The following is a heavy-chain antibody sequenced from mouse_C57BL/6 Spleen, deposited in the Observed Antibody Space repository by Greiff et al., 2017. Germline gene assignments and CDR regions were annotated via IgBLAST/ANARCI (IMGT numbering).Heavy chain of an antibody. CDR2: IDPSDSYT. CDR3: ARPPFAY. Sequence: VQLQQPGAELVKPGASVKLSCKASGYTFTSYWMQWVKQRPGQGLEWIGEIDPSDSYTNYNQKFKGKATFTVDTSSSTAYMQLSSLTSEDSAVYYCARPPFAYWGQGTLVTVSA. CDR1: GYTFTSYW. V-gene: IGHV1-50*01. J-gene: IGHJ3*01.